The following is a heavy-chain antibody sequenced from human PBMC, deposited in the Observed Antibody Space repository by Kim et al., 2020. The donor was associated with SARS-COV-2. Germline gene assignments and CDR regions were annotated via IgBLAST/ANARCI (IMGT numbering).Heavy chain of an antibody. V-gene: IGHV3-23*03. J-gene: IGHJ4*02. CDR2: IYGDGSTT. D-gene: IGHD2-21*01. CDR3: AKGHMAPPKVYFDY. Sequence: GGSLRLSCAASGFTFKNYAMSWVRQAPGKGLEWVSVIYGDGSTTEYADSVKGRFTISRDNSKNTLYLQMNSLRAEDTAVYYCAKGHMAPPKVYFDYWGQGTLVTVSS. CDR1: GFTFKNYA.